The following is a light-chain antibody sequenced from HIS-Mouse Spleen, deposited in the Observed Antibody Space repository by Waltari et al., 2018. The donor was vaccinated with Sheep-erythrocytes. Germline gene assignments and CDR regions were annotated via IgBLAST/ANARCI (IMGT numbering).Light chain of an antibody. CDR3: QTWGTGIPWV. J-gene: IGLJ3*02. CDR2: LNSDGSH. V-gene: IGLV4-69*01. Sequence: QLVLTQSPSASASLGASVKLTSTLSSGHSSNAITWHQQQPEKGTRYLMELNSDGSHSKGDGIPDRFSGSSSGAERYLTISSLQSEDEADYYCQTWGTGIPWVFGGGTKLTVL. CDR1: SGHSSNA.